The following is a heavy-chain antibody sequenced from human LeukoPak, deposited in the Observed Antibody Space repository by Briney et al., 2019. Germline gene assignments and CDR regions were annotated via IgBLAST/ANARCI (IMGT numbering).Heavy chain of an antibody. J-gene: IGHJ6*02. CDR1: GFTFDDYA. D-gene: IGHD6-19*01. Sequence: SLRLSCAASGFTFDDYAMHWVRQAPGKGLEWVSGISWNSGSIGYADSVKGRFTISRDNAKNSLYLQMNSLRAGDTALYYCAKGLGGLYSSGWYYYYGMDVWGQGTTVTVSS. V-gene: IGHV3-9*01. CDR2: ISWNSGSI. CDR3: AKGLGGLYSSGWYYYYGMDV.